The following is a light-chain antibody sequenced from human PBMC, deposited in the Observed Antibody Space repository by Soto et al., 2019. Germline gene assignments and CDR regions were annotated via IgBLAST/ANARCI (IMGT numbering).Light chain of an antibody. J-gene: IGLJ3*02. CDR1: SSDVGGYNY. CDR2: KVS. V-gene: IGLV2-14*01. CDR3: SSYTTSGTPV. Sequence: QSALTQPASVSGSPGQSNTISCTGTSSDVGGYNYLSWYQQNPGKAPKVMIYKVSNRPSGVSNRFSGSKSGNTASLTISGLQAEDEADYYCSSYTTSGTPVFGGGTKLTVL.